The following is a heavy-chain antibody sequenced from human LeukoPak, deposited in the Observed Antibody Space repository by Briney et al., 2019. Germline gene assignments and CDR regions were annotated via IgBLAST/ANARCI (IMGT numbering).Heavy chain of an antibody. V-gene: IGHV3-23*01. CDR2: ISKGNT. Sequence: PGGSLRLSCAASGFPFSSHAMSWVRQPPGKGLEWVSAISKGNTYYADSVRGRFTISRDDSKNTVYLQMNSLRDEDTALYYCVREAGYCASVCLKSNWFDPWGQGTLVTVSS. D-gene: IGHD2-21*02. J-gene: IGHJ5*02. CDR3: VREAGYCASVCLKSNWFDP. CDR1: GFPFSSHA.